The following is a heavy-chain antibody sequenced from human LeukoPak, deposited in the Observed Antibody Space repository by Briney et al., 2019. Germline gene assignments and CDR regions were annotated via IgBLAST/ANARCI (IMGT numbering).Heavy chain of an antibody. CDR2: IYYSGST. D-gene: IGHD3-3*01. CDR1: GGSISSSSYY. J-gene: IGHJ6*03. Sequence: SETLSLTCTVSGGSISSSSYYWGWIRQPPGKGLEWIGSIYYSGSTYYNPSLKSRVTISVDTSKNQFSLKLSSVTAADTAVYYCARKLRFLEWLLPTNYYYYYMDVWGKGTTVTVSS. V-gene: IGHV4-39*07. CDR3: ARKLRFLEWLLPTNYYYYYMDV.